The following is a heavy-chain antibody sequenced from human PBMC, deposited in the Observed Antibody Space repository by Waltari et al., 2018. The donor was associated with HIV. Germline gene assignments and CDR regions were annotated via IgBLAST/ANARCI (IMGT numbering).Heavy chain of an antibody. CDR1: GGPITTNS. D-gene: IGHD6-19*01. CDR3: VREGGETWLGEGVDV. CDR2: IYGSGIT. Sequence: QVQLQESGPGLVKPSETLSLTCTVSGGPITTNSWNWFRQSAAKGLEWIGRIYGSGITSYSSSLKSRVTMSLDTSKNHFSLKLTSVTAADTAVYYCVREGGETWLGEGVDVWGQGTTVTVSS. J-gene: IGHJ6*02. V-gene: IGHV4-4*07.